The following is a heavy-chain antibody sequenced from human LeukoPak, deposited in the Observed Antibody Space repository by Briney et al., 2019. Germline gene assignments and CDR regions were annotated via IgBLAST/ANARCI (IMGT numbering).Heavy chain of an antibody. J-gene: IGHJ4*02. CDR3: ARVRSGWYNDI. CDR2: ISSSGSTI. CDR1: GFTFSTYE. V-gene: IGHV3-48*03. D-gene: IGHD6-19*01. Sequence: GGSLRLSCAGSGFTFSTYEMNWVRQAPGKGLEWVSYISSSGSTIYYADSVKVRFTVSRDNAKTSLYLQMNSLRVEDTAVYYCARVRSGWYNDIWGQGTLVTVSS.